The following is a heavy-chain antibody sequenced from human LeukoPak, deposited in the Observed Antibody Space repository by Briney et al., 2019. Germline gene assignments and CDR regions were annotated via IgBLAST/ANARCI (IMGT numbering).Heavy chain of an antibody. CDR1: GGTFSSYA. Sequence: GASVKVSCKASGGTFSSYAISWVRQAPGQGLEWMGGIIPIFGTANYAQKFQGRVTITADESTSTAYMELSSLRSEDTAVYYCARDAGDGYTRGYYFDYWGQGTLVTVSS. CDR2: IIPIFGTA. D-gene: IGHD5-24*01. V-gene: IGHV1-69*13. CDR3: ARDAGDGYTRGYYFDY. J-gene: IGHJ4*02.